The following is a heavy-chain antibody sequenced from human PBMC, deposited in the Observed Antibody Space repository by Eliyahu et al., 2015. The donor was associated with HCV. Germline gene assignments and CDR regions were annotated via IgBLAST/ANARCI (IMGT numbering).Heavy chain of an antibody. CDR2: IYYSGST. CDR3: ASPAPTEYYYDSSGPNFDY. D-gene: IGHD3-22*01. J-gene: IGHJ4*02. CDR1: GGSXSSSSYY. Sequence: QLQLQESGPGLVKPSETLSLTCTVPGGSXSSSSYYWGWIRQPPGKGLEWIGSIYYSGSTYYNPSLKSRVTISVDTSKNQFSLKLSSVTAADTAVYYCASPAPTEYYYDSSGPNFDYWGQGTLVTVSS. V-gene: IGHV4-39*01.